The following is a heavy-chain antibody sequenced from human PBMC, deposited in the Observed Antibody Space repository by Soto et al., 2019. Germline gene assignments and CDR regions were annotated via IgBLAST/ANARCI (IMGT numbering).Heavy chain of an antibody. V-gene: IGHV1-69*06. CDR2: IIPVFNTT. CDR1: GGTFSSYT. CDR3: ASSLGRGLAPF. Sequence: QVHLVQSEAEVKKPGSSVKVSCKASGGTFSSYTVSWVRQAPGQGLEWVGGIIPVFNTTYYAQKFQGRVTMLADKSTSTAYRGLSKLGAGDTGGYFCASSLGRGLAPFWGQGTLVTVSS. J-gene: IGHJ4*02. D-gene: IGHD3-10*01.